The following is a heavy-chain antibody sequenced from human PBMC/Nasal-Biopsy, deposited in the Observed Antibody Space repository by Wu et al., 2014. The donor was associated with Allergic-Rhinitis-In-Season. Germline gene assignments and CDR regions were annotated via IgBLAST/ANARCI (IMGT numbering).Heavy chain of an antibody. CDR2: IWYDGSTK. D-gene: IGHD1-14*01. Sequence: LRLSCAASGFLFSSYGMHWIRQAPGKGLEWVAVIWYDGSTKDYADSVKGRFTIFRDNSKNTLYLQMNNVRADDTALYYCAKRRNQRDTTLDWYLDIWGRGTLVTVSS. J-gene: IGHJ2*01. CDR3: AKRRNQRDTTLDWYLDI. CDR1: GFLFSSYG. V-gene: IGHV3-33*06.